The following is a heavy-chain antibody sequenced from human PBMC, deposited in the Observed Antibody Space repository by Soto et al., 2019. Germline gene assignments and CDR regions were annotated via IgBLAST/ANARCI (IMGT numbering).Heavy chain of an antibody. Sequence: QVQLVQSGAEVKKPGASVKVSCKASGYTFTSYGISWVRQAPGQGLEWMGWISAYNGNTNYAQKLQGRVTMTTDTSTSTAYMELRSLRSDDTAVYYCARDEVLRYFDWLPPTRQILWGQGTTVTVSS. V-gene: IGHV1-18*01. D-gene: IGHD3-9*01. CDR1: GYTFTSYG. J-gene: IGHJ6*02. CDR2: ISAYNGNT. CDR3: ARDEVLRYFDWLPPTRQIL.